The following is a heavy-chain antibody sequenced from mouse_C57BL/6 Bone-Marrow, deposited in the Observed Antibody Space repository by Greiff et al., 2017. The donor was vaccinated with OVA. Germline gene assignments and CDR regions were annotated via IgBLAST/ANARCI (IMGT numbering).Heavy chain of an antibody. CDR2: ISSGGSYT. J-gene: IGHJ3*01. CDR3: ARPRWLLFAY. D-gene: IGHD2-3*01. CDR1: GFTFSSYG. V-gene: IGHV5-6*01. Sequence: EVQLVESGGDLVKPRGSLKLSCAASGFTFSSYGMSWVRQTPDKRLEWVATISSGGSYTYYPDSVKGRFTISRDNAKNTLYLQMSSLKSEDTAMYYCARPRWLLFAYWGQGTLVTVSA.